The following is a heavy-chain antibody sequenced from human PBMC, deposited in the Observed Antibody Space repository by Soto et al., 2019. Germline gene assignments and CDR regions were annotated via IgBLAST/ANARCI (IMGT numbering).Heavy chain of an antibody. J-gene: IGHJ3*02. CDR2: ISGSGGST. Sequence: EVQLVESGGGLVQPGRSLRLSCAASGFTFDDYAMHWVRQAPGKGLEWVSAISGSGGSTYYADSVKGRFTISRDNSKNTLYLQMNSLRAEDTAVYYCAKVLGVTMIRHAFDIWGQGTMVTVSS. D-gene: IGHD3-22*01. CDR3: AKVLGVTMIRHAFDI. CDR1: GFTFDDYA. V-gene: IGHV3-23*04.